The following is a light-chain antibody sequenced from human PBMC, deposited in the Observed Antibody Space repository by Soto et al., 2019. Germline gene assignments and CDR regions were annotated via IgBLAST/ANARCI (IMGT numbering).Light chain of an antibody. J-gene: IGKJ3*01. CDR2: AAS. CDR3: HRGFT. V-gene: IGKV1-27*01. Sequence: DIQMTQSPSSLSASVGDRVTITGRASQGITNYLAWYQHKPGKVPKLLLYAASTLQSGVPSRFSGSGSGTDFTLTISSLQPQHVATDYCHRGFTFGPGTKVPIK. CDR1: QGITNY.